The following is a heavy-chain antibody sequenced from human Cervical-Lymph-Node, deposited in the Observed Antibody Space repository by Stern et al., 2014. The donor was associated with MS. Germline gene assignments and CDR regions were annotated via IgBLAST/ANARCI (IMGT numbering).Heavy chain of an antibody. CDR3: FGVLEYQRYYYSMDV. CDR2: IRSEVDGGTT. V-gene: IGHV3-15*01. Sequence: EVQLVESGGGLVKPGGSLRLSCTASGFSFSKAWMSWVRQAPGKGLEWVGRIRSEVDGGTTDYAAPVKDRFTISREDSINTLYLQMNSLKTEDTGVYYCFGVLEYQRYYYSMDVWGQGTTVTVSS. J-gene: IGHJ6*02. D-gene: IGHD2-2*01. CDR1: GFSFSKAW.